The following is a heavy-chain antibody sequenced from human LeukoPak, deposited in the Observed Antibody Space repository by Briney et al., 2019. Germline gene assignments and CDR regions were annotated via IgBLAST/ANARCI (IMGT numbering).Heavy chain of an antibody. Sequence: GGSLRLSCAASGFIFSTFGMHWVRQAPGKGLEWVAVVWHDGSYKYYEDSVKGRFTISRDNAKNTLYLQMNNVRAEDTAVYYCARGSSWYGDQVGCFDYWGQGTLVTVSS. V-gene: IGHV3-33*01. CDR3: ARGSSWYGDQVGCFDY. CDR1: GFIFSTFG. J-gene: IGHJ4*02. D-gene: IGHD6-13*01. CDR2: VWHDGSYK.